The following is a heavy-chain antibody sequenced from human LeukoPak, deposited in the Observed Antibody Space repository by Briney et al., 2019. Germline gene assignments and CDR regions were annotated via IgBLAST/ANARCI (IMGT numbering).Heavy chain of an antibody. Sequence: GESLKISCKGSGYSFTSYWIGWMRQMPGKGLERMGIIYPGDSDTRYSPSFQGQVTISADKSISTAYLQWSSLKASDTAMYYCARTKVAATPGGIGPEDYWGQGTLVTVSS. V-gene: IGHV5-51*01. CDR2: IYPGDSDT. CDR1: GYSFTSYW. D-gene: IGHD2-15*01. J-gene: IGHJ4*02. CDR3: ARTKVAATPGGIGPEDY.